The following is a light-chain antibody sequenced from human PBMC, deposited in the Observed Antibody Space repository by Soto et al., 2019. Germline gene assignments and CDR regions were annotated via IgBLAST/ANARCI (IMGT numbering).Light chain of an antibody. CDR2: GAS. V-gene: IGKV3-15*01. CDR3: QQYANWPQYT. Sequence: IVMTQSPATLCASPGDTATLSCRASQNVYSNLAWYQQTPGQAPRLLIYGASTRATGIPVRFSGSGSGTEFTLTISSLQSEDFALYSCQQYANWPQYTFGQGTKLDFK. J-gene: IGKJ2*01. CDR1: QNVYSN.